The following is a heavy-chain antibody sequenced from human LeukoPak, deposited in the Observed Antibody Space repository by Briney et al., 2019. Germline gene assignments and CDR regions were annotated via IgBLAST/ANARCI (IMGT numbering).Heavy chain of an antibody. CDR3: ARPQYSGYDYVAPEDAFDI. V-gene: IGHV3-21*01. Sequence: PGGSLRLSCAASGFTFSSYSMNWVRQAPGKGLEWVSSISSSSSYIYYADSVKGRFTISRDNAKNSLYLQMNSLRAEDTAVYYCARPQYSGYDYVAPEDAFDIWGQGTMVTVSS. J-gene: IGHJ3*02. D-gene: IGHD5-12*01. CDR1: GFTFSSYS. CDR2: ISSSSSYI.